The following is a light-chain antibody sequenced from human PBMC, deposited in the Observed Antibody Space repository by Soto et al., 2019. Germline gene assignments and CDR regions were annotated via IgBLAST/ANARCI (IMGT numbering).Light chain of an antibody. CDR1: ISDVGGYNF. CDR3: SSFTGSNYV. V-gene: IGLV2-14*03. CDR2: DVS. J-gene: IGLJ1*01. Sequence: QSVLTQPASVSGSPGQSITISCTGTISDVGGYNFVSWYQQYPGKAPKLMICDVSNRPSGVSNRFSGSKSGNTESLTISGLQAEDEADYYCSSFTGSNYVFGTGTKVTVL.